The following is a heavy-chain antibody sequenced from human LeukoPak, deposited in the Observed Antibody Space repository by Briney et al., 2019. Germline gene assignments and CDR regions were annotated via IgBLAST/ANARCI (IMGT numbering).Heavy chain of an antibody. CDR2: IYSAGST. D-gene: IGHD1-1*01. J-gene: IGHJ4*02. V-gene: IGHV3-53*04. CDR1: AFTVSSNC. CDR3: ARVDTTLSYKLDY. Sequence: AGGSLRLSCAASAFTVSSNCMIWVRQPPGKGLEWASVIYSAGSTYNADSVKGRFTISRHNSKNTVYVQMDNLRPEDTAVYYCARVDTTLSYKLDYWGQGTLVTVSS.